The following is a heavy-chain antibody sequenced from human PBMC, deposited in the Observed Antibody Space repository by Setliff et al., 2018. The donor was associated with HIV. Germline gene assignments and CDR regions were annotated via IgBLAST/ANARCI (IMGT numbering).Heavy chain of an antibody. D-gene: IGHD6-25*01. CDR3: ARKNRGAPAPFDY. CDR1: GGSISSSSYY. CDR2: IDYTVKT. V-gene: IGHV4-39*01. Sequence: PSETLSLTCIVSGGSISSSSYYWGWIRQPPGKGLEWIGSIDYTVKTHYNPSLKSRVTISADTSKSQFSLNLSSVTAADTAVYYCARKNRGAPAPFDYWGQGTLVTVSS. J-gene: IGHJ4*02.